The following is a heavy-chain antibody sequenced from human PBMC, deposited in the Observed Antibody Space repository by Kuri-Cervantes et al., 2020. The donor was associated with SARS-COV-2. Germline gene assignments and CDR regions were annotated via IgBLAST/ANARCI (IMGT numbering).Heavy chain of an antibody. CDR2: ISAYNGNT. Sequence: ASVKVSCKASGYTFINFDLNWVRQAPGQGLEWMGRISAYNGNTNYAQKFQGRVTMTTDTSTSTAYMDLRSLRSDDTAVYYCARSGSASYYYYGMDVWGQGTTVTVSS. V-gene: IGHV1-18*01. J-gene: IGHJ6*02. D-gene: IGHD3-10*01. CDR1: GYTFINFD. CDR3: ARSGSASYYYYGMDV.